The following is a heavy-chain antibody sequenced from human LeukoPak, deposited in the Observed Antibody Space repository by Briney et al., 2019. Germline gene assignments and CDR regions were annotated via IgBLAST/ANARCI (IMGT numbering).Heavy chain of an antibody. CDR1: GFTFSDYD. Sequence: GGSLRLSCAASGFTFSDYDMHWVRQSAEKGLERLSTIGVGGDTYHADSVKGRFIISRENAKNSLYLQMNSLRGGDTAVYYCTRVGPGGAFDYWGQGTLVTVSS. CDR2: IGVGGDT. D-gene: IGHD3-16*01. CDR3: TRVGPGGAFDY. V-gene: IGHV3-13*01. J-gene: IGHJ4*02.